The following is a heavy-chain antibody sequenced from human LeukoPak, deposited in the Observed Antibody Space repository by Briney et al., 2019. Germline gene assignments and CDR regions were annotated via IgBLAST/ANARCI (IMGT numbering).Heavy chain of an antibody. CDR2: IYSGGST. CDR1: GFTVSSNY. D-gene: IGHD6-6*01. J-gene: IGHJ6*02. V-gene: IGHV3-53*04. Sequence: GGSLRLSCAASGFTVSSNYMSWVRQAPGKGLEWVSVIYSGGSTYYADSVKGRFTISRHNSKNTLYLQMNSLRAEDTAVYYCARDGGHEQLGMYYYYGMDVWGQGTTVTVSS. CDR3: ARDGGHEQLGMYYYYGMDV.